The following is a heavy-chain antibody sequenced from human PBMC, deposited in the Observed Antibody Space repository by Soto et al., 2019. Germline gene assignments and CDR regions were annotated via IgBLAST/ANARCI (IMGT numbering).Heavy chain of an antibody. J-gene: IGHJ6*02. V-gene: IGHV3-30*18. Sequence: QVQLVESGGGVVQPGRSLRLSCAASGSTFSSYGMHWVRQAPGKGLEWVALISYDGSNTYYADSVKGRFTVSRDNSKNTLYLQINSLRAEDAAVYYCAKDRLELLYYYYGMDVWGQGTTVTVSS. D-gene: IGHD1-7*01. CDR1: GSTFSSYG. CDR2: ISYDGSNT. CDR3: AKDRLELLYYYYGMDV.